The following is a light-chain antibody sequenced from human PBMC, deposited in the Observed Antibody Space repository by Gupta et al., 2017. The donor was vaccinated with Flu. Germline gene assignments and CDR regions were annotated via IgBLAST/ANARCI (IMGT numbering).Light chain of an antibody. CDR3: QQCYSTPWT. CDR2: AAS. V-gene: IGKV1-39*01. CDR1: QSISSY. Sequence: DIQMTQSPSSLSASVGDRVTITCRASQSISSYLDWYQQKPGKAPKLLIYAASSLQSGVPSRFSGSGSGTDFTLTSSSLQPEDFATYYCQQCYSTPWTFGQGTKVEIK. J-gene: IGKJ1*01.